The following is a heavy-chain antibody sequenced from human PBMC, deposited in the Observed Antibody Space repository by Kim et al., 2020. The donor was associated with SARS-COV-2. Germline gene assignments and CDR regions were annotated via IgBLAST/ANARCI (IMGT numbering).Heavy chain of an antibody. CDR3: ARDHMVRGKRSGYYYYYYGMDV. D-gene: IGHD3-10*01. CDR2: IWYDGSNK. J-gene: IGHJ6*02. Sequence: GGSLRLSCAASGFTFSSYGMHWVRQAPGKGLEWVAVIWYDGSNKYYADSVKGRFTISRDNSKNTLYLQMNSLRAEDTAVYYCARDHMVRGKRSGYYYYYYGMDVWGQGTTVTVSS. CDR1: GFTFSSYG. V-gene: IGHV3-33*01.